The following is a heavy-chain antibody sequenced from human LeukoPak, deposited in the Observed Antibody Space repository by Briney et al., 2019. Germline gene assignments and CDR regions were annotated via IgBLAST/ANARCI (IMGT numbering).Heavy chain of an antibody. Sequence: ASVKVSCKASGYTFTSYGISWVRQAPGQGLEWMGWINAYNGNTNYAQKLQGRVTMTTDTSTSTAYMELRSLRSDDTAVYYCARELSYGDYRPENWFDPWGQGTLVTVSS. J-gene: IGHJ5*02. CDR2: INAYNGNT. CDR3: ARELSYGDYRPENWFDP. CDR1: GYTFTSYG. V-gene: IGHV1-18*01. D-gene: IGHD4-17*01.